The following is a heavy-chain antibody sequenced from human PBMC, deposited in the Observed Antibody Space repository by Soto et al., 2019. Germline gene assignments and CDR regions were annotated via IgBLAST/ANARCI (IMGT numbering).Heavy chain of an antibody. Sequence: EVQLLESGGGLVQPGGSLRLSCAASGFTFSSYAMSWVRQAPGKGLEWVSAISGSGGSTYYADSVKGRFTISRDNTKNTLYLQMNSLRAEDTAVCYFTRRGSGSQFDDWGRGALVTVSS. D-gene: IGHD1-26*01. CDR3: TRRGSGSQFDD. J-gene: IGHJ4*02. CDR1: GFTFSSYA. V-gene: IGHV3-23*01. CDR2: ISGSGGST.